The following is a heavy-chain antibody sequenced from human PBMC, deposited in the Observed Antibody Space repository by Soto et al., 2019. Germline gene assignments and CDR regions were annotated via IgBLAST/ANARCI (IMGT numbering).Heavy chain of an antibody. CDR2: ITASGGST. CDR3: VKGAGGGVIRNSFHY. J-gene: IGHJ4*02. Sequence: LRLSCAASGFALNTYAMQWVRQPPGKGLEWVSAITASGGSTYYADSVKGRFTISRDTSRNTLYLQMSSLRAEDTAVYYCVKGAGGGVIRNSFHYWGQGTLVTVSS. D-gene: IGHD3-16*02. CDR1: GFALNTYA. V-gene: IGHV3-23*01.